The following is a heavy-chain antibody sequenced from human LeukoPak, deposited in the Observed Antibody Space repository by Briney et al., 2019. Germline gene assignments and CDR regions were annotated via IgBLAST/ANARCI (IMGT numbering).Heavy chain of an antibody. J-gene: IGHJ4*02. Sequence: ETLSLTCTVSGGSISSYYWGWIRQPPGKGLEWIGSIYHSGSTYYNPSLKSRVTISVDTSKNQFSLKLSSVTAADTAVYYCAREGGVDDYSDRGPFDSWGQGTLVTVSS. CDR1: GGSISSYY. CDR3: AREGGVDDYSDRGPFDS. V-gene: IGHV4-38-2*02. CDR2: IYHSGST. D-gene: IGHD4-17*01.